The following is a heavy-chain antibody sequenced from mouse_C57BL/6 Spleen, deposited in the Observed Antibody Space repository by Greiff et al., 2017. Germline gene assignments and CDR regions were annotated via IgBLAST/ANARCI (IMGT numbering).Heavy chain of an antibody. Sequence: EVKLVESGPELVKPGASVKISCKASGYSFTDYNMNWVKQSNGKSLEWIGVINPNYGTTSYNQKFKGKATLTVDQSSSTAYMQLNSLTSEDSAVYYCARGIYYGSSYRGFDWYFDVWGTGTTVTVSS. CDR2: INPNYGTT. J-gene: IGHJ1*03. V-gene: IGHV1-39*01. CDR1: GYSFTDYN. D-gene: IGHD1-1*01. CDR3: ARGIYYGSSYRGFDWYFDV.